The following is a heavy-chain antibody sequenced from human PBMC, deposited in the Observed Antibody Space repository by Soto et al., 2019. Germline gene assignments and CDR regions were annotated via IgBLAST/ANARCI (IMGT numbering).Heavy chain of an antibody. CDR3: AGMFWFGDLLFDY. CDR1: GGSFSGYY. J-gene: IGHJ4*02. Sequence: SETLSLTCAVYGGSFSGYYWSWIRQPPGKGLEWIGEINHSGSTNYNPSLKSRVTISVDTSKNQFSLRLSSVTAADTAVYFCAGMFWFGDLLFDYWGPGTLVTVSS. CDR2: INHSGST. V-gene: IGHV4-34*01. D-gene: IGHD3-10*01.